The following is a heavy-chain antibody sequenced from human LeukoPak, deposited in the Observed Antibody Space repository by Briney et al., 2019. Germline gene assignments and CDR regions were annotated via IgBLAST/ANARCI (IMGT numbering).Heavy chain of an antibody. CDR3: ARYRNPAQGWYYYMDV. CDR1: GFIFDDYG. Sequence: GGSLRLSCAASGFIFDDYGMRWVRPAPGKGLEWVSSINWNAGRTGYADSGKGRFTISRDNAKNSLYLEMNSLRAEDTAVYYCARYRNPAQGWYYYMDVWGKGTTVTVSS. D-gene: IGHD2-15*01. J-gene: IGHJ6*03. CDR2: INWNAGRT. V-gene: IGHV3-20*04.